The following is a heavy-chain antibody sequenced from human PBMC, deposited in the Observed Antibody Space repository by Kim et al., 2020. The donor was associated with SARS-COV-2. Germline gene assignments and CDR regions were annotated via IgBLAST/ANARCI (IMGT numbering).Heavy chain of an antibody. Sequence: KSRVTISVDTSKNQFSLKLSSVTAADTAVYYCARGFWSGYRYYYYYGMDVWGQGTTVTVSS. D-gene: IGHD3-3*01. CDR3: ARGFWSGYRYYYYYGMDV. J-gene: IGHJ6*02. V-gene: IGHV4-34*01.